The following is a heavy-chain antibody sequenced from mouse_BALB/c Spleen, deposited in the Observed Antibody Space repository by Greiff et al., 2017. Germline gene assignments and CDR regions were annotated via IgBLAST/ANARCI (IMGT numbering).Heavy chain of an antibody. J-gene: IGHJ4*01. CDR3: ADYGNYAMDY. CDR2: IDPANGNT. Sequence: EVKLQQSGAELVKPGASVKLSCTASGFNIKDTYMHWVKQRPEQGLEWIGRIDPANGNTKYDPKFQGKATITADTSSNTAYLQLSSLTSEDTAVYYCADYGNYAMDYWGQGTSVTVSS. D-gene: IGHD2-1*01. CDR1: GFNIKDTY. V-gene: IGHV14-3*02.